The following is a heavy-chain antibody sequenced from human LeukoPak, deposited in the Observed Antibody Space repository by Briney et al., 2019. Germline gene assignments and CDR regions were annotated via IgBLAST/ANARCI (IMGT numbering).Heavy chain of an antibody. Sequence: SETLSLTCTASGASISSSSSSWGWVRQPRGKGPEWIVSIYYSGLTYDNPSLKSRVSISVDPSKNHFSLKVSYVTAADTAVYYCASGTFDDYGDYDRGDYFDHWGQGTLVTVSS. V-gene: IGHV4-39*02. CDR2: IYYSGLT. CDR1: GASISSSSSS. CDR3: ASGTFDDYGDYDRGDYFDH. D-gene: IGHD4-17*01. J-gene: IGHJ4*02.